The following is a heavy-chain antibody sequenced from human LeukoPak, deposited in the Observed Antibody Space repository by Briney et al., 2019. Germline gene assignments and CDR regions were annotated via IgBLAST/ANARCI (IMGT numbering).Heavy chain of an antibody. J-gene: IGHJ4*02. CDR1: GFSFSSDW. D-gene: IGHD2-2*01. V-gene: IGHV3-7*01. CDR2: INQDESKK. Sequence: GGSLRLSRAASGFSFSSDWMCWVRQAPGKGLEWVANINQDESKKYYVDSVKGRFTISRDNAKNSLYLQMSSLRAEDTAVYYCARDHAYRTDYWGQGTLVTVSS. CDR3: ARDHAYRTDY.